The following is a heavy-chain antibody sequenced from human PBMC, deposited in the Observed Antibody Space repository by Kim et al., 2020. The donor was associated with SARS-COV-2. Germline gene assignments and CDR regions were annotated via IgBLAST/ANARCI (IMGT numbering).Heavy chain of an antibody. CDR2: A. V-gene: IGHV1-69*02. Sequence: ATYAQKFKGRVTVTADNSTSTAYMELSSLRSEDTAVYYCAVGATIDFMDYWGQGTLVTVSS. CDR3: AVGATIDFMDY. D-gene: IGHD5-12*01. J-gene: IGHJ4*02.